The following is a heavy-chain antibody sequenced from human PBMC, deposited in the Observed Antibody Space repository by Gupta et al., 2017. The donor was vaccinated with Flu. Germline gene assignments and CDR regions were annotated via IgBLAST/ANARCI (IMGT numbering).Heavy chain of an antibody. CDR1: GFTFSDYY. CDR2: ISSSGSTI. CDR3: ARDAPPEQWLVRWAWFDP. V-gene: IGHV3-11*01. Sequence: QVQLVESGGGLVKPGGSLRLSCTASGFTFSDYYMNWIRQAPGKGLEWISFISSSGSTIKYADSVKGRFTISRDNAKNSLYLQMNSLRAEDTAVYYCARDAPPEQWLVRWAWFDPWGQGTLVTVSS. J-gene: IGHJ5*02. D-gene: IGHD6-19*01.